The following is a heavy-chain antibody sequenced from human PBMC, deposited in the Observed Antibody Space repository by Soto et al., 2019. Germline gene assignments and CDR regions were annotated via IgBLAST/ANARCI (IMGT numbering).Heavy chain of an antibody. CDR3: ARSGYFEVNAFDI. D-gene: IGHD6-25*01. CDR1: GGSFSGYY. Sequence: QVQLQQWGAGLLKPSETLSLTCAVYGGSFSGYYWSWIRQPPGKGLEWIGEINHSGSTNYNPSFKSRVTISVDTSKNQFSLKLSSVTAADTAVYYCARSGYFEVNAFDIWGQGTMVTVSS. J-gene: IGHJ3*02. CDR2: INHSGST. V-gene: IGHV4-34*01.